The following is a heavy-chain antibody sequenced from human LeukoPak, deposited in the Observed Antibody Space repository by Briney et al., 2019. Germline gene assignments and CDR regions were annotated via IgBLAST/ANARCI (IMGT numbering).Heavy chain of an antibody. CDR3: ARGGDIAVAVTMDFDY. CDR1: GYTFTGYY. V-gene: IGHV1-2*02. CDR2: INPNSGGT. Sequence: GASVKVSCKASGYTFTGYYMHWVRQAPGQGLEWMGWINPNSGGTNYAQKFQGRVTMTRDTSISTAYMELSRLRSDDTAVYYCARGGDIAVAVTMDFDYWGQGTLVTVSS. D-gene: IGHD6-19*01. J-gene: IGHJ4*02.